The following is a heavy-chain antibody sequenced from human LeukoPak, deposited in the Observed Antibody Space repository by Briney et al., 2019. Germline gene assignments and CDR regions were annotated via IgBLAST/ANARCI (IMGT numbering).Heavy chain of an antibody. CDR3: AGGRRIAAAGSYYYYCYYMDV. Sequence: SQTLSLTCTVSGGSISSGGYYWSCIRQHPGKGLEWIGYIYYSGSTYYNPSLKSRVTISVDTSKNQFSLKLSSVTAADTAVYYCAGGRRIAAAGSYYYYCYYMDVWGKGTTVTVSS. CDR2: IYYSGST. V-gene: IGHV4-31*03. CDR1: GGSISSGGYY. D-gene: IGHD6-13*01. J-gene: IGHJ6*03.